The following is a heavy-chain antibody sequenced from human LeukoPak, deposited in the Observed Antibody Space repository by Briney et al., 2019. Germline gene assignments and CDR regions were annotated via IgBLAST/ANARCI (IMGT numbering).Heavy chain of an antibody. J-gene: IGHJ6*02. CDR2: IYYSGST. CDR3: ARDDGSGGHYYGSGSKTGGMDV. Sequence: PSETLSLTCTVSGGSISSSSYYWGWIRQPPGKGLEWIGSIYYSGSTYYNPSLKSRVTISVDMSKNQFSLKLSSVSAADTAVYYCARDDGSGGHYYGSGSKTGGMDVWGQGTTVTVSS. CDR1: GGSISSSSYY. D-gene: IGHD3-10*01. V-gene: IGHV4-39*07.